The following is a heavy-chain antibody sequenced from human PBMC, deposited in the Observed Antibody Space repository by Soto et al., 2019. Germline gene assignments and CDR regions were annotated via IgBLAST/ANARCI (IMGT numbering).Heavy chain of an antibody. CDR1: GYTFTSYG. D-gene: IGHD3-22*01. CDR3: ARSYYYDSRGYYLESFGATDSFDP. CDR2: ISAYNGNT. J-gene: IGHJ5*02. V-gene: IGHV1-18*01. Sequence: GASVKVSCKASGYTFTSYGISWVRQAPGQGLEWMGWISAYNGNTNYAQKLQGRVTMTTDTSTSTAYMELRSLRSDDTAVYYCARSYYYDSRGYYLESFGATDSFDPWG.